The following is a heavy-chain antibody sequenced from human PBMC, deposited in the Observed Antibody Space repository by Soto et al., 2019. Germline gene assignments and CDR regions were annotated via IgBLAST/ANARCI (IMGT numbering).Heavy chain of an antibody. J-gene: IGHJ4*02. CDR2: ISAYNGNT. CDR3: ARAGQQWPPHFDY. V-gene: IGHV1-18*01. Sequence: QVQLVQSGSEVKKPGASVKVSCKASCYTFTSYGISWVRQAPGQGLEWMGWISAYNGNTHYAQQLQGRGTMTTDPSTSTAYMALRSLRSDDTAVYYWARAGQQWPPHFDYWGQGTLVTVSS. D-gene: IGHD6-19*01. CDR1: CYTFTSYG.